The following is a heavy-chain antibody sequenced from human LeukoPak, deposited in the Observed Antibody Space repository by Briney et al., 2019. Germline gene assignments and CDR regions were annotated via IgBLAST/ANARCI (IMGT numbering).Heavy chain of an antibody. CDR2: TYYSGST. D-gene: IGHD2-2*01. CDR3: AREVVVQAGLRCCFDP. Sequence: SETLSLTCTVSGGSISSGGYYWSWIRQHPGKGLEWIGYTYYSGSTYYNPSLKSRVTISVDTSKNQFSLKLSSVTAADTAVYYCAREVVVQAGLRCCFDPWGQGTLVTVSS. J-gene: IGHJ5*02. CDR1: GGSISSGGYY. V-gene: IGHV4-31*03.